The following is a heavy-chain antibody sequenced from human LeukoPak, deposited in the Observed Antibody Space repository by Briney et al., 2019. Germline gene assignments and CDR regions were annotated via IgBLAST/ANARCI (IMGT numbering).Heavy chain of an antibody. CDR1: GYTFTGYY. CDR2: INPNSGGT. D-gene: IGHD3-22*01. CDR3: ARGYYCDSSGYSI. J-gene: IGHJ3*02. V-gene: IGHV1-2*02. Sequence: ASVKVSCKTSGYTFTGYYMHWVRQAPGQGLEWMGWINPNSGGTNYAQKFQGRVTMTRDTSISTAYMELSRLRSDDTAVYYCARGYYCDSSGYSIWGQGTMVTVSS.